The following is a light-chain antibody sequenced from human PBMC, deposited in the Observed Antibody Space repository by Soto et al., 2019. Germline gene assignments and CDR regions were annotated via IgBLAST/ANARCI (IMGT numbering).Light chain of an antibody. CDR2: SND. V-gene: IGLV1-44*01. J-gene: IGLJ1*01. Sequence: QSVLTQPPSASGTPGQRVTSSCSGGNSDIGTNTVNWYQQVPGAAPKLLIYSNDQRPSGVPDRFSGSKSGTSASLAISGLQSDDEADYYCAAWDDSLFGHVFGTGTKVTVL. CDR1: NSDIGTNT. CDR3: AAWDDSLFGHV.